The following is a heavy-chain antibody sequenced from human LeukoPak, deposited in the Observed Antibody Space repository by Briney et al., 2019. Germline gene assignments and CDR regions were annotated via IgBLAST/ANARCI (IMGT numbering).Heavy chain of an antibody. D-gene: IGHD2-15*01. CDR2: ISGSGGST. CDR1: GFTFSSYA. Sequence: GGSLRLSCAASGFTFSSYAMSWVRQAPGKGLEWVSAISGSGGSTYYAGSVKGRFTISRDNSKNTLYLQMNSLRAEDTAVYYCAKICGGSCYHFDYWGQGTLVTVSS. J-gene: IGHJ4*02. CDR3: AKICGGSCYHFDY. V-gene: IGHV3-23*01.